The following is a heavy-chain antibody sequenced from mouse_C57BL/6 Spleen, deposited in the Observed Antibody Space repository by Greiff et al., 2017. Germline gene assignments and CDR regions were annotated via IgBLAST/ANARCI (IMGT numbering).Heavy chain of an antibody. CDR1: GFTFSDYG. D-gene: IGHD2-4*01. CDR2: ISSGSSTI. CDR3: ARRRYDYDGWFAY. J-gene: IGHJ3*01. Sequence: EVQRVESGGGLVKPGGSLKLSCAASGFTFSDYGMHWVRQAPEKGLEWVAYISSGSSTIYYADTVKGRFTISRDNAKNTLFLQMTSLRSEDTAMYYCARRRYDYDGWFAYWGQGTLVTVSA. V-gene: IGHV5-17*01.